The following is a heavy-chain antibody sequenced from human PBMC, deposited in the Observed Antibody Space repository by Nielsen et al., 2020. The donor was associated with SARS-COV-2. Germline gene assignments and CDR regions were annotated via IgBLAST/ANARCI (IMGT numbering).Heavy chain of an antibody. CDR3: AKDGTYYDFWSGYYNVYYYGMDV. V-gene: IGHV3-30*18. CDR2: ISYDGSNK. CDR1: GFTFSSYG. Sequence: GGSLRLSCAASGFTFSSYGMHWVRQAPGKGLEWVAVISYDGSNKYYADSVKGRFTISRDNSKNTLYLQMNSLRAEDTAVYYCAKDGTYYDFWSGYYNVYYYGMDVWGQGTTVTVSS. J-gene: IGHJ6*02. D-gene: IGHD3-3*01.